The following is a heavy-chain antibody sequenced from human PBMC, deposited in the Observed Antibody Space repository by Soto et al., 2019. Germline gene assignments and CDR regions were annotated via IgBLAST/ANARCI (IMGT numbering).Heavy chain of an antibody. CDR2: INAGNGNT. Sequence: QVQLVQSGAEEKKPGASVKVSCKASGYTFTSYAMHWVRQAPGQRLEWMGWINAGNGNTRYSQKFQGRVTITRDTSASTAYMELSSLRSEDTAVYYCAREGGSIAFAIWGQGTMVTVSS. D-gene: IGHD3-16*01. V-gene: IGHV1-3*05. J-gene: IGHJ3*02. CDR1: GYTFTSYA. CDR3: AREGGSIAFAI.